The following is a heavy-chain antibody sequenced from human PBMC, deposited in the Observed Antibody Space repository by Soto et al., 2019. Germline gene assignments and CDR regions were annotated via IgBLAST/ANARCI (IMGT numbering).Heavy chain of an antibody. CDR1: GGTFSSYA. CDR3: ASGRSVWPETYYYYGMDV. V-gene: IGHV1-69*01. D-gene: IGHD6-19*01. CDR2: IIPIFGTT. J-gene: IGHJ6*02. Sequence: QVQLVQSGAEVKKPGSSVKVSCKASGGTFSSYAISWVRQAPGQGLEWMGGIIPIFGTTNYAQKFQGRVTITADESTSTAYMELSSLRSADTAVYYCASGRSVWPETYYYYGMDVWGQGTTVTVSS.